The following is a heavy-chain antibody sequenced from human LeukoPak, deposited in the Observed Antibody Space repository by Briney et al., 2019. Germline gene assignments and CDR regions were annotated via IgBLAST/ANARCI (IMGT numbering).Heavy chain of an antibody. Sequence: PSETLSLTCAVYGGSFSGYYWSWIRQPPGKGLEWIGEINHSGSTNYNPSLKSRVTISVDTSKNQFSLKLSSVTAADTAVYYCASYRPLGYCSSTSCRATMDTATENWGQGTLVTVSS. CDR3: ASYRPLGYCSSTSCRATMDTATEN. D-gene: IGHD2-2*01. V-gene: IGHV4-34*01. J-gene: IGHJ4*02. CDR1: GGSFSGYY. CDR2: INHSGST.